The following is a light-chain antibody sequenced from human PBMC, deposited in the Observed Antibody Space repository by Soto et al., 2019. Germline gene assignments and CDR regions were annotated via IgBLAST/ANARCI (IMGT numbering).Light chain of an antibody. CDR2: GAS. V-gene: IGKV3-20*01. J-gene: IGKJ2*01. Sequence: EIVLTQSPGTLSLSPGERATLSCRASQSVSSSYLAWYQQKPGQAPRLLIYGASCRATGIPDRFSGSGSGTDVTLTISRLEPEDFEVYYCQQSGSSTYTFGQGTQLEI. CDR3: QQSGSSTYT. CDR1: QSVSSSY.